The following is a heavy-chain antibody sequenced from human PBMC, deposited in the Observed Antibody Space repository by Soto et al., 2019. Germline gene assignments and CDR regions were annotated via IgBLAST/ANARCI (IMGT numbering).Heavy chain of an antibody. CDR3: ARDQLGWYSDY. J-gene: IGHJ4*02. Sequence: GGSLKLSCAASGFTFSSYWMSWVRQAPGKGLEWVANIKQVGSEKYYVDSVKGRFTISRDNAKNSLYLQMNSLRAEDTAVYYCARDQLGWYSDYWGQGTLVTVSS. V-gene: IGHV3-7*03. CDR2: IKQVGSEK. D-gene: IGHD6-19*01. CDR1: GFTFSSYW.